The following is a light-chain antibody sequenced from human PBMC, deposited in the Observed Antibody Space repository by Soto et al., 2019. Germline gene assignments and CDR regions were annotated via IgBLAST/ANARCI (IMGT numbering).Light chain of an antibody. J-gene: IGKJ5*01. Sequence: IQLTQSPSFLSPSIGEIVTITFRASQVISTSLAWYQVKPGKAPKLLIYAASTLESGVPSRFSATVSGTEFSLTITSLQPEDFATYYCQQLFDSPITFGQGTRLEIK. V-gene: IGKV1-9*01. CDR3: QQLFDSPIT. CDR2: AAS. CDR1: QVISTS.